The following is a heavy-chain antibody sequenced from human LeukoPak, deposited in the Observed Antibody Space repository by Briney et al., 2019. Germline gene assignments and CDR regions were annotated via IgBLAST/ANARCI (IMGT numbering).Heavy chain of an antibody. D-gene: IGHD1-14*01. CDR3: ARLNKPGWFDP. CDR2: IYYSGST. Sequence: PSETLSLTCTVSGDSVSSSNYYWAWIRQPPGKGLEWIGNIYYSGSTYYNPSLKSRLTISVDTSKNQFSLKLTSVTAADTAVYYCARLNKPGWFDPWGHGTLVTVSS. CDR1: GDSVSSSNYY. V-gene: IGHV4-39*01. J-gene: IGHJ5*02.